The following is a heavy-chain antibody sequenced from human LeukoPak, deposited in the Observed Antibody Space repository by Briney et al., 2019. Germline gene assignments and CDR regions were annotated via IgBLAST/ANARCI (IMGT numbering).Heavy chain of an antibody. V-gene: IGHV4-39*07. J-gene: IGHJ4*02. D-gene: IGHD5-18*01. Sequence: PSETLSLTCTVSGGYISSSSYYWGWIRQPPGKGLEWFGSIYYSGSTYYNPSLKSRVTISVDTSKNQFSLKLSSVTAADTAVYYCAREKWRGYSYGLDYWGQGTLVTVSS. CDR1: GGYISSSSYY. CDR2: IYYSGST. CDR3: AREKWRGYSYGLDY.